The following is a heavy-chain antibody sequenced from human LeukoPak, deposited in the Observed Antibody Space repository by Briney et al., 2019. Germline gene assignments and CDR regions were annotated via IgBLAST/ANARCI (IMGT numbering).Heavy chain of an antibody. CDR1: GFTFSSYA. V-gene: IGHV3-23*01. J-gene: IGHJ4*02. D-gene: IGHD3-10*01. CDR3: AKDFITMVRGTTPFDY. CDR2: ISGSGGST. Sequence: GGSLRLSCAASGFTFSSYAMSWVRQAPGKGLEWVSAISGSGGSTYYADSVKGRFTISRDNSKNTLYLQMNSLRAEDTAVYYRAKDFITMVRGTTPFDYWGQGTLVTVSS.